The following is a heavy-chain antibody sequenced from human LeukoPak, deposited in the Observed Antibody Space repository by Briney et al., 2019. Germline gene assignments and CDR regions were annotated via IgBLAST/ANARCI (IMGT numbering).Heavy chain of an antibody. Sequence: GRSLRLSCAASGFTVSSNYMSWVRQAPGKGLEWVSVIYSGGSTYYADSVKGRFTISRDNSKNTLYLQMNSLRAEDTAVYYCARAIRVHYFDYWGQGTLVTVSS. CDR1: GFTVSSNY. CDR2: IYSGGST. J-gene: IGHJ4*02. D-gene: IGHD2-2*01. CDR3: ARAIRVHYFDY. V-gene: IGHV3-53*01.